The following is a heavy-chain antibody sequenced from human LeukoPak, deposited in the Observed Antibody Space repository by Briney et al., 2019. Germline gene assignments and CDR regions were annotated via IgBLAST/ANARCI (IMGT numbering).Heavy chain of an antibody. J-gene: IGHJ4*02. CDR3: EGLPYYFDY. V-gene: IGHV4-59*01. CDR1: GGSISSYY. Sequence: SETLSLTCTVSGGSISSYYWSWIRQPPGKGLEWIGFIYYSGSTNSNPSLKSRVTISVDTSKNQFSLKLSSVTAADTAVYCSEGLPYYFDYWGQGTLVTVSS. CDR2: IYYSGST. D-gene: IGHD3-10*01.